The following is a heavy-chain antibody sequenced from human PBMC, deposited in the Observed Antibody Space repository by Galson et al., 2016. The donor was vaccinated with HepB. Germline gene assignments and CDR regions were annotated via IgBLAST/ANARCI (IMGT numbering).Heavy chain of an antibody. J-gene: IGHJ5*02. CDR3: AKDPWAYSSSLGFDP. CDR2: ISVTSTYT. V-gene: IGHV3-11*05. D-gene: IGHD6-13*01. Sequence: SLRLSCAASGFTFSDYYMSWIRQAPGKGLEWVSYISVTSTYTNYADSVKGRFTVSRDNAKNSLYLQMNSLRAEDTAVYYCAKDPWAYSSSLGFDPWGQGTLVTVSS. CDR1: GFTFSDYY.